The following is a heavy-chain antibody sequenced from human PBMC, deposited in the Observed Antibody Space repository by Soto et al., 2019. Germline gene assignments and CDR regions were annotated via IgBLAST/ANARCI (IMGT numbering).Heavy chain of an antibody. J-gene: IGHJ6*02. CDR3: ARADSSSWSSYYYYGMDV. Sequence: EASVKVSCKASGYTFTGYYMHWARQAPGQGLEWMGWINPNSGGTNYAQKFQGWVTMTRDTSISTAYMELSRLRSDDTAVYYCARADSSSWSSYYYYGMDVWGQGTTVTVSS. CDR2: INPNSGGT. D-gene: IGHD6-13*01. V-gene: IGHV1-2*04. CDR1: GYTFTGYY.